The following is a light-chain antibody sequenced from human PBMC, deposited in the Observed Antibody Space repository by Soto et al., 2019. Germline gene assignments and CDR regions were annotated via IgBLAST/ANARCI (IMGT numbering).Light chain of an antibody. Sequence: ETVLTQSPDTLSLSPGERATLSCRATQTVSSTYLAWYQQKPGQAPRLLIYSVSSRATGIPDRFSGSGSGTLFTLTFSSLEPEYHALSYSLHYGRPPSTYTFAQQAKLKI. CDR2: SVS. J-gene: IGKJ2*01. CDR1: QTVSSTY. CDR3: LHYGRPPSTYT. V-gene: IGKV3-20*01.